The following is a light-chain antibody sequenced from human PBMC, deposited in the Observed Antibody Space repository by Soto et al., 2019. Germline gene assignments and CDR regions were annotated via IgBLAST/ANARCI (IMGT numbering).Light chain of an antibody. V-gene: IGLV1-47*01. Sequence: QSVLTQPPSASGTPGQTVTISCSGRFSNIGSNFIYWYQQLPGTAPKLLIYRNNERPSGVPDRFSASKSGTSASLVISGLRSEDEADYHCAAWDDSLSGVVFGGGTQLTVL. CDR3: AAWDDSLSGVV. CDR1: FSNIGSNF. CDR2: RNN. J-gene: IGLJ3*02.